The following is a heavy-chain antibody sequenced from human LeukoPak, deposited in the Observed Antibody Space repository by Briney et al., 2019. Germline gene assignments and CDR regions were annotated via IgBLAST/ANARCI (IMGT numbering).Heavy chain of an antibody. CDR2: INPNSGGT. Sequence: ASVKVSCKASGDTFSNYAISWVRQAPGQGLEWMGWINPNSGGTNYAQKFQGRVSMTRDTSISTAYMELSRLRSDDTAVYYCAREAYASGSFRTDYYYMDVWGKGTTVTISS. V-gene: IGHV1-2*02. D-gene: IGHD3-10*01. CDR3: AREAYASGSFRTDYYYMDV. CDR1: GDTFSNYA. J-gene: IGHJ6*03.